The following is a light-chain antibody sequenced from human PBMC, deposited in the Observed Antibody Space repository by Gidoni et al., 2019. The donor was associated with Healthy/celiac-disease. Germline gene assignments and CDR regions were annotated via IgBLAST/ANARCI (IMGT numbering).Light chain of an antibody. CDR3: MQALQTPRT. V-gene: IGKV2-28*01. J-gene: IGKJ2*02. CDR1: QSLLQSNGYNY. Sequence: DIVLTQSPPSLPVTPGEPASISCRSSQSLLQSNGYNYLDWYLQKPGQSPQLLIYLGSNRASGVPDRFSGSGSGTDFTLKISRVEAEDVGVYYCMQALQTPRTFXQXTKLXIK. CDR2: LGS.